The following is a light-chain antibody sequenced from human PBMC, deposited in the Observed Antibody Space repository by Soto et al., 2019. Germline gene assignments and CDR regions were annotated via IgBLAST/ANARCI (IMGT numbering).Light chain of an antibody. Sequence: DIQMTQSPSTLSASVDRVTITCRASQSFSTWLAWYQQKPGRAPNLLIYDVSNLESGVPSRFSGSGSGTEFTLTISSLQPDDFATYYCQQYYRYPLTFGGGTTVEIK. CDR2: DVS. CDR1: QSFSTW. V-gene: IGKV1-5*01. J-gene: IGKJ4*01. CDR3: QQYYRYPLT.